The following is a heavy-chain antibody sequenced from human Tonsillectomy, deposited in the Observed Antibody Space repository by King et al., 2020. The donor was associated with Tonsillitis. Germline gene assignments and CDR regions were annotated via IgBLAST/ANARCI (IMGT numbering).Heavy chain of an antibody. Sequence: EVQLVESGGGLVQPGGSLSLSCAASGFTFSSYWMHWVRQAPGKGLVWVSRINVDESATNYADSVKGRFTISRDNAKNTLFLQMISLRAEDTAVYYCVRGHRGAFDIWGQGIMVIVSS. CDR1: GFTFSSYW. J-gene: IGHJ3*02. CDR3: VRGHRGAFDI. CDR2: INVDESAT. V-gene: IGHV3-74*01.